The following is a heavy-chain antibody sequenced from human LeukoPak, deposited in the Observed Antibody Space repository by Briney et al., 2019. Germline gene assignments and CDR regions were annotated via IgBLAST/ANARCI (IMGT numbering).Heavy chain of an antibody. CDR3: ARAKNYYYMDV. V-gene: IGHV4-4*07. CDR2: IYTSGNT. CDR1: GGSISSYY. Sequence: SETLSLTCTVSGGSISSYYWSWIRQPAGKGLEWIGRIYTSGNTNYNPSLMSRVTMSVDTSKDQFSLMLNSATSADTAVYYCARAKNYYYMDVWGKGTTVTVSS. J-gene: IGHJ6*03.